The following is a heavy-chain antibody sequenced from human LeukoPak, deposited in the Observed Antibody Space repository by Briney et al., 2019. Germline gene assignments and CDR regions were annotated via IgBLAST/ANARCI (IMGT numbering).Heavy chain of an antibody. Sequence: PGGSLRLSCAASGFTFSSYGMHWVRQAPGKGLEWVSGISGNGGSTYYADSVKGRFAISRDNSKSTLYLQMNSLRAEDTAVYYCAKDFGRNLGGPGYWGRGTLVIVSS. J-gene: IGHJ4*02. V-gene: IGHV3-23*01. CDR3: AKDFGRNLGGPGY. D-gene: IGHD3-10*01. CDR1: GFTFSSYG. CDR2: ISGNGGST.